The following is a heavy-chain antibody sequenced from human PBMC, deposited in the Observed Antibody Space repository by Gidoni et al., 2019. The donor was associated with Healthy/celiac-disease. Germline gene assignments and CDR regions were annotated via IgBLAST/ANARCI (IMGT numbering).Heavy chain of an antibody. CDR2: ISSSSSYI. V-gene: IGHV3-21*01. CDR3: ARVSEVGGVSQHNRPNRNYYYYGMDV. Sequence: EVQLVESGGGLVKPGGSLRLSCAASGFTFSSYSMHWVRQAPGKGLEWVSSISSSSSYIYYADSVKGRFTISRDNAKNSLYLQMNSLRAEDTAVYYCARVSEVGGVSQHNRPNRNYYYYGMDVWGQGTTVTVSS. J-gene: IGHJ6*02. CDR1: GFTFSSYS. D-gene: IGHD1-26*01.